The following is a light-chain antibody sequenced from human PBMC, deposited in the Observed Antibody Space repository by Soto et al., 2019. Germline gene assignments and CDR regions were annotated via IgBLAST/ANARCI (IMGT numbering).Light chain of an antibody. J-gene: IGLJ2*01. V-gene: IGLV1-44*01. CDR3: AAWDASLNGPV. CDR2: SNN. Sequence: QSVLTQPPSASGTPGQRATISCSGSSSNIGSYTVNWYQQLPGTAPKLLIYSNNQRPSGVPDRFSGSKSGTSASLAISGLQSEDEAEHYCAAWDASLNGPVFRGATEFSVL. CDR1: SSNIGSYT.